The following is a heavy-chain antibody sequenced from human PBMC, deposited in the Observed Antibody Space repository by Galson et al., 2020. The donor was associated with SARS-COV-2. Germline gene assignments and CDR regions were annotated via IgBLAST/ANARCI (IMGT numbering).Heavy chain of an antibody. V-gene: IGHV3-30*18. CDR2: ISYDGSNK. Sequence: GGSLRLSCAASGFTFSSYGMHWVRQAPGKGLEWVAVISYDGSNKYYADSVKGRFTISRDNSKNTLYLQMNSLRAEDTAVYYCAKDLIGGELYCSSTSCYGTNYYYYGMDVWGQGTTVTVSS. J-gene: IGHJ6*02. CDR1: GFTFSSYG. D-gene: IGHD2-2*01. CDR3: AKDLIGGELYCSSTSCYGTNYYYYGMDV.